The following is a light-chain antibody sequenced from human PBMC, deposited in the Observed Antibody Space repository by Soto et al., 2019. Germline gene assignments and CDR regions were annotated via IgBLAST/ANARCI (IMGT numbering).Light chain of an antibody. CDR1: SSNIGAGYD. Sequence: QSVLTQPPSVSGAPGQRVTIYCTGSSSNIGAGYDVHWYQQLPGTAPKLLIYGNINRPSGVPDRFSGSKSGTSASLAITGLQAEDEADYYCQSYDNTLSGFYVFGTGTKVTVL. CDR3: QSYDNTLSGFYV. CDR2: GNI. J-gene: IGLJ1*01. V-gene: IGLV1-40*01.